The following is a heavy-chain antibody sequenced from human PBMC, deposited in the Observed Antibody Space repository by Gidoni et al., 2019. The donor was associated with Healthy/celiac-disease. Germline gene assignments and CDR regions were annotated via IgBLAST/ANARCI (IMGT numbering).Heavy chain of an antibody. V-gene: IGHV4-34*01. J-gene: IGHJ5*02. CDR3: ARRVNGSGRNWFDP. CDR1: GGSFSGYY. CDR2: INHSGST. Sequence: QVQLQQWGAGLLKPSETLSLTCAVYGGSFSGYYWSWIRQPPGKGLEWIGEINHSGSTNYNPSLKSRVTISVDTSKNQFSLKLSSVTAADTAVYYCARRVNGSGRNWFDPWGQGTLVTVSS. D-gene: IGHD3-10*01.